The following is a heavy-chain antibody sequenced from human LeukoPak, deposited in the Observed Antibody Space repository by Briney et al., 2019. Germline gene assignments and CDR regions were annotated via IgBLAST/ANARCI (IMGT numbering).Heavy chain of an antibody. D-gene: IGHD2-2*01. J-gene: IGHJ5*02. CDR2: IYYSGST. V-gene: IGHV4-39*07. CDR3: ARSAVPAAWNNWFDP. Sequence: PSETLSLTCTVSGGSISSSSYYWGWIRQPPGKGLEWIGSIYYSGSTYYNPSLESRVTISVDTSKNQFSLKLSSVTAADTAVYYCARSAVPAAWNNWFDPWGQGTLVTVSS. CDR1: GGSISSSSYY.